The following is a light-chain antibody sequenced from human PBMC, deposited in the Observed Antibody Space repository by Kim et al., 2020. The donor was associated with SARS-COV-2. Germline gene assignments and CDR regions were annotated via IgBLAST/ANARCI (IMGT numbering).Light chain of an antibody. V-gene: IGLV3-9*01. CDR2: RDT. CDR3: QVWDGSSWV. J-gene: IGLJ3*02. Sequence: SYELTQPLSVSAALGQTARISCRGDNIGSKNVHWYQQKPGQAPVLVIFRDTNRPSGIPERFSGSNSGNTATLTINRAQAGDEADFHCQVWDGSSWVFGGGTQLTVL. CDR1: NIGSKN.